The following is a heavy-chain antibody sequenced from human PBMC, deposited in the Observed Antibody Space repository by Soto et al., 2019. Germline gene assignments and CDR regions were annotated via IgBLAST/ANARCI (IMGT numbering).Heavy chain of an antibody. Sequence: QVQLVQSGAEVKKPGSSVKVSCKAPGGTFSSYAISWVRQAPGQGLEWMGGIIPIFGTAKYAQKFQGRVTITADESTSTGYMELSSLRSADTAVYYCARSQGGSSSLDIYYYSYYGMDVWGQGPTVTVSS. D-gene: IGHD2-15*01. CDR2: IIPIFGTA. CDR3: ARSQGGSSSLDIYYYSYYGMDV. J-gene: IGHJ6*02. CDR1: GGTFSSYA. V-gene: IGHV1-69*01.